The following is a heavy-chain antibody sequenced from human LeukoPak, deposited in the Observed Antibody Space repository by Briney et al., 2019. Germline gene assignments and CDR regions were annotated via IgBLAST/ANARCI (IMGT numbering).Heavy chain of an antibody. CDR3: ARDSEQWLVRGGYFDY. J-gene: IGHJ4*02. CDR2: IIPIFGTA. Sequence: SVKVSCKASGGTFISYAISWVRQAPGQGREWMGRIIPIFGTANYAQKFQGRVTITTDESTSTAYMEPSSLRSEDTAVYYCARDSEQWLVRGGYFDYWGQGTLVTVSS. V-gene: IGHV1-69*05. D-gene: IGHD6-19*01. CDR1: GGTFISYA.